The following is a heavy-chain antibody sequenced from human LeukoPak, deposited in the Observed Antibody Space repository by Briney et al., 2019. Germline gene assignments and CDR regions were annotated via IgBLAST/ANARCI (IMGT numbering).Heavy chain of an antibody. CDR3: AHRRYRSGSRDFGDFDY. Sequence: SGPTLVNPTQTLTLTCTFSGFSLSTRGVGVGWIRQPPGKALEWLAVIYWDNDRRYSPSLKSRLTITKDTSKNQVIITLTNMDPEDTATYYCAHRRYRSGSRDFGDFDYWGLGTLVTVSS. J-gene: IGHJ4*02. CDR1: GFSLSTRGVG. V-gene: IGHV2-5*02. CDR2: IYWDNDR. D-gene: IGHD3-16*02.